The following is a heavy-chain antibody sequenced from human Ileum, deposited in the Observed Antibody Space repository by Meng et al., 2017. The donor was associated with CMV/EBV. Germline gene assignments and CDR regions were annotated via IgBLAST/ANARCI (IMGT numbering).Heavy chain of an antibody. V-gene: IGHV7-4-1*02. CDR2: IDTNTGNP. J-gene: IGHJ4*02. Sequence: QTSGYTFTYNNIVWVRQAPGQGPEWMGWIDTNTGNPTYAQGFTGRFVFSLDTSVNTAYLQISSLKADDTAVYYCARDGLSGRHFDYWGQGTLVTVSS. CDR1: GYTFTYNN. CDR3: ARDGLSGRHFDY. D-gene: IGHD1-26*01.